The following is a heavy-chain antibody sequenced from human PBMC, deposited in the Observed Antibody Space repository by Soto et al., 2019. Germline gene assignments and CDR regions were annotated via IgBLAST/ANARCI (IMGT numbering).Heavy chain of an antibody. D-gene: IGHD2-15*01. CDR3: ASTPYCSGGSCYQYYYYYGMDV. Sequence: PSETLSLTCAVYGGSFSGYYWSWIRQPPGKGLEWIGEINHSGSTNFNPSLKIRVTISVDTSKNQFSLNLSSVTAADTAVYYCASTPYCSGGSCYQYYYYYGMDVWGQGTTVTVSS. V-gene: IGHV4-34*01. J-gene: IGHJ6*02. CDR1: GGSFSGYY. CDR2: INHSGST.